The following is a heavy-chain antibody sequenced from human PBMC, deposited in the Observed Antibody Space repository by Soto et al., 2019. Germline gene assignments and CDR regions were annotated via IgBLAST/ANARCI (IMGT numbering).Heavy chain of an antibody. J-gene: IGHJ4*02. V-gene: IGHV1-24*01. D-gene: IGHD1-26*01. CDR2: FDPEDGET. Sequence: ASVKVSCKVSGYTLTELSMHWVRQAPGKGLEWMGGFDPEDGETIYAHKFQGRVTMTEDTSTDTAYIELSSQRTEDTAVYYYAAEVRSYSAIDCWGQGTLVTLSS. CDR1: GYTLTELS. CDR3: AAEVRSYSAIDC.